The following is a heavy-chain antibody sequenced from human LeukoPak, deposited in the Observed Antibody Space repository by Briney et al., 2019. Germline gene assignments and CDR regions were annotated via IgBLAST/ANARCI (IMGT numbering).Heavy chain of an antibody. D-gene: IGHD4-23*01. V-gene: IGHV3-33*01. CDR1: GFTFSSYG. CDR3: ARVSLLDDGGLGDY. Sequence: PGRSLRLSCAASGFTFSSYGMHWVRQAPGKGLEWVAFIWYDGINKYYADSVKGRFTISRDNAKNSLYLQMNSLRAEDTAVYYCARVSLLDDGGLGDYWGQGTLVTVSS. CDR2: IWYDGINK. J-gene: IGHJ4*02.